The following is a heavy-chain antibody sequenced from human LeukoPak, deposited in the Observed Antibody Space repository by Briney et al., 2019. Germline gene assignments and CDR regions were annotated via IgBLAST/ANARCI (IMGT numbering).Heavy chain of an antibody. J-gene: IGHJ4*02. V-gene: IGHV4-39*01. D-gene: IGHD3-10*01. CDR3: GIKGVRGIDY. CDR2: IYYSGST. Sequence: SETLSLTCTVSGGSISSSSYYWDWIRQPPGKGLEWIGSIYYSGSTYYNPSLKSRVTISVDTSKNQFSLKLSSVTAADTAVYYCGIKGVRGIDYWGQGTLVTVSS. CDR1: GGSISSSSYY.